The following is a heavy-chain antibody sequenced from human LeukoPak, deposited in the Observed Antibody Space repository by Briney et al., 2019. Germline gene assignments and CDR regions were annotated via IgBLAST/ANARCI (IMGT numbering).Heavy chain of an antibody. CDR2: IYYCGST. D-gene: IGHD5-18*01. Sequence: KPSETLSLTCTVSGGSISSYYWSWIRQPPGKGLEWIGYIYYCGSTNYNPSLKSRVTISVDTSKNQFSLKLSSVTAADTAVYYCARAGYSYGYVNYYYSYMDVWGKRTTVTVSS. CDR1: GGSISSYY. CDR3: ARAGYSYGYVNYYYSYMDV. V-gene: IGHV4-59*01. J-gene: IGHJ6*03.